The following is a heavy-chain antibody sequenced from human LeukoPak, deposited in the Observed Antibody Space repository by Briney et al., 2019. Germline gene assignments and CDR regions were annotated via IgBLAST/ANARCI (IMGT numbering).Heavy chain of an antibody. CDR3: ARDGGYSGYDADC. V-gene: IGHV3-53*01. CDR2: FYRGETT. CDR1: GFTVSSSY. J-gene: IGHJ4*02. Sequence: LSGGSLRLSCVVSGFTVSSSYMYWVRQAPGKGLEWVSFFYRGETTYYAESVRGRFTISRDISKNTLYLLMNSLIPEDTAVYYCARDGGYSGYDADCWGQGTLVTVSS. D-gene: IGHD5-12*01.